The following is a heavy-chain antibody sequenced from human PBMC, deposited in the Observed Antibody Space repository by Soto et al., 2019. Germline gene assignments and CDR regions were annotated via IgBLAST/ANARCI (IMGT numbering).Heavy chain of an antibody. J-gene: IGHJ3*02. CDR2: INAGNGNT. Sequence: GASVKVSCKASGYTFTSYAMHWVRQAPGQRLEWMGWINAGNGNTKYSQKFQGRVTITRDTSASTAYMELNSLTVGDTALYYCAKATATGGGAFDICGQGTMVTVSS. V-gene: IGHV1-3*01. CDR3: AKATATGGGAFDI. D-gene: IGHD2-8*02. CDR1: GYTFTSYA.